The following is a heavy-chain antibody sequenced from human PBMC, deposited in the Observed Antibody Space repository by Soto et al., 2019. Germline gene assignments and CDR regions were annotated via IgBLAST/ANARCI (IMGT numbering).Heavy chain of an antibody. CDR3: ARGSWGVAGTGWFDP. D-gene: IGHD6-19*01. Sequence: ASVKVSCKSSGYTFTGYYLHWVRQAPGQGLEWMGWINPNSGGTNYTQKFQGRVTMTRDTSISTAYMELSRLRSDDTAVYYCARGSWGVAGTGWFDPWGKGALVNVSS. CDR1: GYTFTGYY. V-gene: IGHV1-2*02. CDR2: INPNSGGT. J-gene: IGHJ5*02.